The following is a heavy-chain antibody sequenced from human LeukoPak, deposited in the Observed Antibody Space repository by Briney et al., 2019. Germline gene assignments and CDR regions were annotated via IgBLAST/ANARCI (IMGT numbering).Heavy chain of an antibody. V-gene: IGHV3-30*02. CDR1: GFTFSSYA. CDR2: IRYDGSNK. CDR3: AKDMTLTGLRFLEWLLYAPMDV. Sequence: GGSLRLSCAASGFTFSSYAMHWVRQAPGKGLEWVAFIRYDGSNKYYADSVKGRFTISRDNSKNTLYLQMNSLRAEDTAVYYCAKDMTLTGLRFLEWLLYAPMDVWGKGTTVTVSS. J-gene: IGHJ6*04. D-gene: IGHD3-3*01.